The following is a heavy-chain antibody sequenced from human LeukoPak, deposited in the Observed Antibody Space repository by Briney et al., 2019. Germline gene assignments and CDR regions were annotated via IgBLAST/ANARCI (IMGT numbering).Heavy chain of an antibody. D-gene: IGHD3-3*01. CDR2: ISSSSSYI. V-gene: IGHV3-21*01. Sequence: PGGSLRLSCAASGFTFSSYSMTWVRQAPGKGLEWVSSISSSSSYIYYADSVKGRFTISRDNAKNSLYLQMNSLRAEDTAVYYCARLQSRFSRPVAFDIWGQGTMVTVSS. CDR1: GFTFSSYS. CDR3: ARLQSRFSRPVAFDI. J-gene: IGHJ3*02.